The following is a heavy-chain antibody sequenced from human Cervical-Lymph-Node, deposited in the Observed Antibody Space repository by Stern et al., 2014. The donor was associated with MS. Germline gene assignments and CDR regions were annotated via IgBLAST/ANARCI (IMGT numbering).Heavy chain of an antibody. CDR3: AREYVEASGVGYLYYGLDV. J-gene: IGHJ6*02. D-gene: IGHD2-21*02. CDR2: INTLGGST. CDR1: GYTFINYY. Sequence: QVQLVQSGAEVKKPGASVKVSCKASGYTFINYYMHWVRQAPGHGLEWMGIINTLGGSTDYTQKFQGRLTMTRDMSTTTVSMELSGLRPEDTAVYYCAREYVEASGVGYLYYGLDVWGQGTTVIVSS. V-gene: IGHV1-46*01.